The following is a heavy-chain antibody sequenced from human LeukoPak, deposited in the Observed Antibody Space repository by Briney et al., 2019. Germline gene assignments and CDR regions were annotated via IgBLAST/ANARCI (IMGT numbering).Heavy chain of an antibody. CDR2: RYHSGTT. V-gene: IGHV4-38-2*02. CDR1: GYSISRGYY. CDR3: ARDLGFDWLFGPEY. Sequence: SETLSLTCVVSGYSISRGYYWGWIRQPPGKGLEWIGSRYHSGTTYYNASLKSRVTISVDTSKNQFFLKLSSVTAADTAVYYCARDLGFDWLFGPEYWGQGTLVTVSS. J-gene: IGHJ4*02. D-gene: IGHD3-9*01.